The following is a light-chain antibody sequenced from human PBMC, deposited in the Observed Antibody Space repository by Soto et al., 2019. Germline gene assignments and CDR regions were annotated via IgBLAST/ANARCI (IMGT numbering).Light chain of an antibody. J-gene: IGKJ4*01. Sequence: DIQMTQSPSSLSASVGDRVTITCRASQNIRSYLNWYQQKPGEAPKLLIIAASSLQSGVPSRFSGSASGTDFTLVISSLQPEDFASYTCQQSYSTPVTFGGGTKVEI. CDR2: AAS. V-gene: IGKV1-39*01. CDR3: QQSYSTPVT. CDR1: QNIRSY.